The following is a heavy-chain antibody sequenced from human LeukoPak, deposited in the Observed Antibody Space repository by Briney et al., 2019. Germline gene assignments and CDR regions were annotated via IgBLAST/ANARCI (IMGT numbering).Heavy chain of an antibody. V-gene: IGHV3-7*01. Sequence: GGSLRLSCAASGFAFINAWMAWVRQAPGKGLEWVANIKQDGSEKYYVDSVKGRFTISRDNAKNSLYLQMNSLRAEDTAVYYCARGGSDYGDAPAHFQHWGQGTLVTVSS. CDR2: IKQDGSEK. D-gene: IGHD4-17*01. J-gene: IGHJ1*01. CDR3: ARGGSDYGDAPAHFQH. CDR1: GFAFINAW.